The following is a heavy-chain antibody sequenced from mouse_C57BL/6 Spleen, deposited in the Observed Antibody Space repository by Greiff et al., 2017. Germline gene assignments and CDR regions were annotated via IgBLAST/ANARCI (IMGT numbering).Heavy chain of an antibody. CDR3: ARETGSYYFDY. Sequence: QVQLQQPGAELVRPGSSVKLSCKASGYTFTSYWMHWVKQRPIQGLEWIGNIDPSDSETHYNQKFKDKATLTVDKSSSTAYMQLSSLTSEDSAVYYCARETGSYYFDYWGQGTTLTVSS. CDR2: IDPSDSET. J-gene: IGHJ2*01. D-gene: IGHD4-1*01. V-gene: IGHV1-52*01. CDR1: GYTFTSYW.